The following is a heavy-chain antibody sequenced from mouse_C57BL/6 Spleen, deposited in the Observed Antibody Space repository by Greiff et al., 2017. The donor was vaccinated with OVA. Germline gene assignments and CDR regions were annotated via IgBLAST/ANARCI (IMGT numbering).Heavy chain of an antibody. CDR3: TNYGGAMDY. CDR1: GYTFTDYE. V-gene: IGHV1-15*01. J-gene: IGHJ4*01. Sequence: QVQLKQSGAELVRPGASVTLSCKASGYTFTDYEMHWVKQTPVHGLEWIGAIDPETGGTAYNQKFKGKAILTADKSSSTAYMELRSLTSEDSAVYYCTNYGGAMDYWGQGTSVTVSS. CDR2: IDPETGGT. D-gene: IGHD1-1*01.